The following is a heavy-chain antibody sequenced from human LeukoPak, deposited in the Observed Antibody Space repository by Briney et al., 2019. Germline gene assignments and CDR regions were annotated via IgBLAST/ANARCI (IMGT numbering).Heavy chain of an antibody. V-gene: IGHV3-20*04. J-gene: IGHJ4*02. CDR2: INWSGRST. D-gene: IGHD2-15*01. CDR3: ARDTYCSGGSCLRDY. CDR1: GFTFDDYG. Sequence: GESLRLSCAASGFTFDDYGMSWVRQAPGKGLEWVSGINWSGRSTGYAESVKGRFTISRDNAKNSLYLQMNSLRAEDTALYYCARDTYCSGGSCLRDYWGQGTPVTVSS.